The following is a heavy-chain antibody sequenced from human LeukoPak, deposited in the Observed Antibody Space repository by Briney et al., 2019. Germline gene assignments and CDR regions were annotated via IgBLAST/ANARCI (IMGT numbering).Heavy chain of an antibody. CDR2: INPNSGGT. D-gene: IGHD6-13*01. V-gene: IGHV1-2*02. CDR1: GYTFTGYY. CDR3: ARSRRQQLAPCYYGMDV. Sequence: ASVKVSCKASGYTFTGYYMHWVRQAPGQGLEWMGWINPNSGGTNYAQKFQGRVTMTRDTSISTAYMELSRLRSDDTAVYYCARSRRQQLAPCYYGMDVWGQGTTVTVSS. J-gene: IGHJ6*02.